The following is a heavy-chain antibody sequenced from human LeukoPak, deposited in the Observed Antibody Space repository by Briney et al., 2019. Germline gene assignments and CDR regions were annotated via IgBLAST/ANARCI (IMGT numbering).Heavy chain of an antibody. D-gene: IGHD3-22*01. CDR2: IIPILGIA. CDR3: ARDPYYYDSSGYSHFDY. J-gene: IGHJ4*02. Sequence: SVKVSCKASGGTFSSYAISWVRQAPGQGLEWMGRIIPILGIANYAQKFQGRVTITADKSTSTAYMELSSLRSEDMAVYYCARDPYYYDSSGYSHFDYWGQGTLVTVSS. CDR1: GGTFSSYA. V-gene: IGHV1-69*04.